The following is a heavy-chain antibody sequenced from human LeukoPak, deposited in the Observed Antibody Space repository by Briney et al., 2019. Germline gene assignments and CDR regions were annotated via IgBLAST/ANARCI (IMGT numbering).Heavy chain of an antibody. V-gene: IGHV3-20*04. D-gene: IGHD3-22*01. Sequence: GGSLRLSCAASGFNFDDYVMSWVRQAPGKGLEWVSGINWNGGSRGYADSVKGRFTISRDNAKNSLYLQMNSLRAEDTALYYCARSRHSYDSSGFPHYWGQGTLVTVSS. CDR1: GFNFDDYV. CDR3: ARSRHSYDSSGFPHY. J-gene: IGHJ4*02. CDR2: INWNGGSR.